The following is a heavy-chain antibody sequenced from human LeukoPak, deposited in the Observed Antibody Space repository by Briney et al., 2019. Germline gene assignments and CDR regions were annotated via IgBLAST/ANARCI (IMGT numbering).Heavy chain of an antibody. CDR3: AKARDGYVLLDY. D-gene: IGHD5-24*01. J-gene: IGHJ4*02. CDR2: ISGSGGST. Sequence: GGSLRLSCAASGFTFSSYAMSWVRQAPGKGLEWVSAISGSGGSTYYADSVKGRFTISRDNSQNTLYLQMNSLRAEDTAVYYCAKARDGYVLLDYWGQGTLVTVSS. V-gene: IGHV3-23*01. CDR1: GFTFSSYA.